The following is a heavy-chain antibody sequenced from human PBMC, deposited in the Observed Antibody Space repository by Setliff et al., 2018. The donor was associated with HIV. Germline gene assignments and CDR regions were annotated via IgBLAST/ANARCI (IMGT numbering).Heavy chain of an antibody. CDR1: GFIFNNYA. CDR2: ISGSGGST. Sequence: PGGSLRLSCAASGFIFNNYAMSWVRQAPGKGLEWVSVISGSGGSTYVADSVKGRFTISRDNSENTLYLQMNSLRADDTAVYYCTKKGPKGQWLVDLYFDPWGQGTLVTVSS. CDR3: TKKGPKGQWLVDLYFDP. J-gene: IGHJ4*02. D-gene: IGHD6-19*01. V-gene: IGHV3-23*01.